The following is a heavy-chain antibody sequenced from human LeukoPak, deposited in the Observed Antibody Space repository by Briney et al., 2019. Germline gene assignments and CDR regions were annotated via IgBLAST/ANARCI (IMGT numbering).Heavy chain of an antibody. V-gene: IGHV4-4*07. CDR3: ARDPGE. Sequence: PSETLSLTCTVSGGSISSYYWSWIRQPAGKGLEWIGRIYSSGSTNYNSSLKSRVSMSVDTSKNQFSLRLSSVTAADTAVYFCARDPGEWGQGTLVTVSS. D-gene: IGHD7-27*01. CDR2: IYSSGST. CDR1: GGSISSYY. J-gene: IGHJ4*02.